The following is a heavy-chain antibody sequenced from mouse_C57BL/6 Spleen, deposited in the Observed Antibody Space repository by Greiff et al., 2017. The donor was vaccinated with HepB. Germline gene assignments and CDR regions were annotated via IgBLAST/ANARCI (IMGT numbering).Heavy chain of an antibody. CDR2: ISGGGGNT. V-gene: IGHV5-9*01. CDR1: GFTFSSYT. J-gene: IGHJ3*01. CDR3: ARQYYGSSYDWFAC. Sequence: EVQGVESGGGLVKPGGSLKLSCAASGFTFSSYTMSWVRQTPEKRLEWVATISGGGGNTYYPDSVKGRFTISRDNAKNTLYLQMSSLRSEDTALYYCARQYYGSSYDWFACWGQGTLVTVSA. D-gene: IGHD1-1*01.